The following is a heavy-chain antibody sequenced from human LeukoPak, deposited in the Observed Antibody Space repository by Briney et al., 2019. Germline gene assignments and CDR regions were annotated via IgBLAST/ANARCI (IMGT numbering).Heavy chain of an antibody. Sequence: SETLSLTCTVSGGSISSYYWSWIRQPPGKGLEWIGYIYYSGTTNYNPSLKSRVTISVDTSKNQFSLKLSSVTAADTTVYYCARGVYITAAQYGYWGQGTLVTVSS. CDR3: ARGVYITAAQYGY. CDR2: IYYSGTT. CDR1: GGSISSYY. V-gene: IGHV4-59*01. J-gene: IGHJ4*02. D-gene: IGHD6-13*01.